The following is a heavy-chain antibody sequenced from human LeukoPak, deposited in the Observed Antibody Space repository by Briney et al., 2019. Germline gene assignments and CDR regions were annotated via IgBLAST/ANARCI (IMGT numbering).Heavy chain of an antibody. D-gene: IGHD5-24*01. CDR2: IIPIFGTA. Sequence: SVKVSCKASGGTFSSYAISWVRQAPGQGLEWMGGIIPIFGTANYAQKFQGRVTITADESTSTAYMELSSLRSEDTAAYYCAQRWLQTSFDYWGQGTLVTVSS. V-gene: IGHV1-69*13. CDR3: AQRWLQTSFDY. J-gene: IGHJ4*02. CDR1: GGTFSSYA.